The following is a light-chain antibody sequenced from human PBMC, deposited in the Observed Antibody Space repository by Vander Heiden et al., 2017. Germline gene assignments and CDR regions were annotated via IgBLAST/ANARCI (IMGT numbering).Light chain of an antibody. V-gene: IGKV1-39*01. Sequence: DIQMTQSPSSLSASVGDRVTITCRTSQSIRIYLNWYQQKPGKAPKLLIYSASSLQAGVPSRFSGSGSGTDFTLTISSLQPEDFATYYCQQSYSTPWTFGQGTMVEIK. CDR1: QSIRIY. J-gene: IGKJ1*01. CDR2: SAS. CDR3: QQSYSTPWT.